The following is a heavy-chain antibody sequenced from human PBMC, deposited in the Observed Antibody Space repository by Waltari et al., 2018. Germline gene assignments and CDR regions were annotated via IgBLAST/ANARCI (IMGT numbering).Heavy chain of an antibody. CDR1: GGSFSGYY. J-gene: IGHJ5*02. Sequence: QVQLQQWGAGLLKPSETLSLTCAVYGGSFSGYYWSWIRQPPGEGLEWIGEINHSGSTNYNPSLKSRVTISVDTSKNQFSLKLSSVTAADTAVYYCARSGVFGHRGFDPWGQGTLVTVSS. D-gene: IGHD3-10*02. CDR2: INHSGST. CDR3: ARSGVFGHRGFDP. V-gene: IGHV4-34*01.